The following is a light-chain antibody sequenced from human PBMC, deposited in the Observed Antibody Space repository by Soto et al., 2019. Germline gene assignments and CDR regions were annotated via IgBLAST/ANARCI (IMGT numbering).Light chain of an antibody. CDR3: QQYDSSPPAYT. V-gene: IGKV3-20*01. CDR1: QSVSSSY. CDR2: GAS. Sequence: EIVLTQSPGTLSLSPGERANLSCRGSQSVSSSYLAWYQQKPGQAPSLLIYGASNRATGIPDRFSGSGSGTDFTLTISRLEPEDFAVYYCQQYDSSPPAYTFGPGTKVDIK. J-gene: IGKJ3*01.